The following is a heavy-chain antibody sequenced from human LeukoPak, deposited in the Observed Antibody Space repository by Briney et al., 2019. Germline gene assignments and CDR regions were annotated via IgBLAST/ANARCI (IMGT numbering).Heavy chain of an antibody. CDR3: ARGHHAPQLWLDSSGYYTLHY. CDR1: GYAFTNYD. D-gene: IGHD3-22*01. V-gene: IGHV1-8*03. Sequence: ASVKVSCKASGYAFTNYDINWVRQATGQGLEWMGWMNPNSNTTGYAQKFQGRVTLTRDTTMSTAYMELSSLKSDDTAVYYCARGHHAPQLWLDSSGYYTLHYWGQGTLVTVSS. J-gene: IGHJ4*02. CDR2: MNPNSNTT.